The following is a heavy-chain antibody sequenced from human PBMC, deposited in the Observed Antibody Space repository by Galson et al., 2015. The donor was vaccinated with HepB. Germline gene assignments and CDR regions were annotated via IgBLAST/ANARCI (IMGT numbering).Heavy chain of an antibody. CDR1: GFSFSSYA. CDR2: IGGSGGST. J-gene: IGHJ6*03. D-gene: IGHD2-15*01. Sequence: SLRLSCAASGFSFSSYAMTWVRQAPGKGLEWVSSIGGSGGSTYYADPVKGRFTIFRDNSKNTLYLQMNSLRAEDTAVYYCAKDPAAFPYYIDVWGKGTTVTVSS. V-gene: IGHV3-23*01. CDR3: AKDPAAFPYYIDV.